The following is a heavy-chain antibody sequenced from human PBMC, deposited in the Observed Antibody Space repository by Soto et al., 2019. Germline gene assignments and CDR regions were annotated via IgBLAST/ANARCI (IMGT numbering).Heavy chain of an antibody. V-gene: IGHV3-30-3*01. CDR3: ARAPHGVGARYYFDY. CDR1: GFTFSSYA. CDR2: ISYDGSNK. J-gene: IGHJ4*02. Sequence: QVQLVESGGGVVQPGRSLRLSCAASGFTFSSYAMHWVRQAPGKGLEWVAVISYDGSNKYYADSVKGRFTISRDNSKNSVYLQMNSLRAEDTAVYYCARAPHGVGARYYFDYWGQGTLVTVSS. D-gene: IGHD1-26*01.